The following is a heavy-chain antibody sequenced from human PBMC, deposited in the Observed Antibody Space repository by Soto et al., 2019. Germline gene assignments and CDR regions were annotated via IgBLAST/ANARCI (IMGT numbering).Heavy chain of an antibody. D-gene: IGHD3-22*01. CDR1: GFTFDDYA. J-gene: IGHJ4*02. CDR2: ISWNSGSI. V-gene: IGHV3-9*01. Sequence: EVQLVESGGGLVQPGRSLRLSCAASGFTFDDYAMHWVRQAPGKGLEWVSGISWNSGSIGYADSVKGRFTISRDNAKNSLYLQMNSLRAEDTALYYCANTYYYDSSGAIDYWGQGTLVTVSS. CDR3: ANTYYYDSSGAIDY.